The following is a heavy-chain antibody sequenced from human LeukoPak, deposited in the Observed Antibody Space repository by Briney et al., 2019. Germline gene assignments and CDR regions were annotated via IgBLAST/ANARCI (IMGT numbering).Heavy chain of an antibody. CDR1: GFTFSSYG. D-gene: IGHD2-15*01. Sequence: GGSLRLSCAASGFTFSSYGMHWVRQAPGKGLEWVAFIRYDGSNKYYVDSVKGRFTISRDNSKNTLYLQMNSLRAEDTAVYYCAKTLPPVDRIGHIFDYWGQGTLVTVSS. V-gene: IGHV3-30*02. CDR3: AKTLPPVDRIGHIFDY. J-gene: IGHJ4*02. CDR2: IRYDGSNK.